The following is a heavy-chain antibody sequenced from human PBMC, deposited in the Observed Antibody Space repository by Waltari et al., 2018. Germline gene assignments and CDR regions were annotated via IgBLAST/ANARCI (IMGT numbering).Heavy chain of an antibody. J-gene: IGHJ4*02. CDR2: FTAYDRNT. CDR1: GYTITYYG. CDR3: ARHGAGDDY. D-gene: IGHD4-17*01. Sequence: QVQLVPPGAEVKRPGASVKVSCSASGYTITYYGFNRVRQAPGQGLEWMGWFTAYDRNTNYAQKLQSRVTMTTDTHTSTAHMELRSLRSDDTAVYYCARHGAGDDYWGQGTLVTVSS. V-gene: IGHV1-18*01.